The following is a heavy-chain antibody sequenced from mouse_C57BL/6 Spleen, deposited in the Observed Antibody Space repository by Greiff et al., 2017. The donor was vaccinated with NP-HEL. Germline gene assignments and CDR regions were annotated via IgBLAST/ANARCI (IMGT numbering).Heavy chain of an antibody. CDR2: IYPGDGDT. V-gene: IGHV1-82*01. CDR1: GYAFSSSW. J-gene: IGHJ2*01. D-gene: IGHD1-1*01. Sequence: VQLQQSGPELVKPGASVKISCKASGYAFSSSWMNWVKQRPGKGLEWIGRIYPGDGDTNYNGKFKGKATLTADKSSSTAYMQLSSLTSEDSAVYFCARRNYYGSSYHYFDYWGQGTTLTVSS. CDR3: ARRNYYGSSYHYFDY.